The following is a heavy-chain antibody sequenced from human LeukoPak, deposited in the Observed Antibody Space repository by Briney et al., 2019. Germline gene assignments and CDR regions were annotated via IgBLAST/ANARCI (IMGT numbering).Heavy chain of an antibody. V-gene: IGHV4-34*01. CDR3: ARGDPAYCGGDCYRSHFDY. CDR1: GGSFSGYY. D-gene: IGHD2-21*02. Sequence: PSETLSLTCAVYGGSFSGYYWSWIRQPPGKGLEWIGEINHSGSTNYNPSLKSRVTISVDTSKNQFSLKLSSVTAADTAVYYCARGDPAYCGGDCYRSHFDYWGQGTLVTVSS. J-gene: IGHJ4*02. CDR2: INHSGST.